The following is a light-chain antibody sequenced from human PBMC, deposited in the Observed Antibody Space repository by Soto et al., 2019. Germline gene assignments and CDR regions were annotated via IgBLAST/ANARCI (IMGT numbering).Light chain of an antibody. Sequence: DIQMTQSPSSLSASVGDRVTITCRASQSISNYLNWYQQKPGKAPKLLIYAASRLQSGVPSRFSGSGSGTDFTLTISSLQPEDFATYYCQQSYSTPPINFGQGTRLEIK. V-gene: IGKV1-39*01. CDR3: QQSYSTPPIN. J-gene: IGKJ5*01. CDR2: AAS. CDR1: QSISNY.